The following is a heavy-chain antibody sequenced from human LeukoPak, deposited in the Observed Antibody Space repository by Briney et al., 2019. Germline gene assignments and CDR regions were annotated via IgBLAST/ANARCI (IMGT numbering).Heavy chain of an antibody. CDR2: ISSDGRQQ. Sequence: GRSLRLSCSASGFIFSNYAMHWVRQAPGKGLEWVAVISSDGRQQNYADSVKGRFTISRDSSRNTLDLQMNSLRAEDTAVYFCALMSFDFWGQGTLVTVCS. J-gene: IGHJ4*02. CDR3: ALMSFDF. CDR1: GFIFSNYA. V-gene: IGHV3-30*04. D-gene: IGHD2-8*01.